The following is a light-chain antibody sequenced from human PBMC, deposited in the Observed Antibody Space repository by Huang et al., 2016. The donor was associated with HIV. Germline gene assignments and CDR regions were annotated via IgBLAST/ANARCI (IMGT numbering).Light chain of an antibody. CDR3: QQRSNWPPT. CDR1: QSVSSY. Sequence: EIVLTQSPATLYLSPGERATLSCRASQSVSSYLAWYQQKLGQAPRLLIYDTSNRATGIPARFSGSGSGTDFTLTISSLEPEDFAVYYCQQRSNWPPTFGQGTRLEIK. V-gene: IGKV3-11*01. CDR2: DTS. J-gene: IGKJ5*01.